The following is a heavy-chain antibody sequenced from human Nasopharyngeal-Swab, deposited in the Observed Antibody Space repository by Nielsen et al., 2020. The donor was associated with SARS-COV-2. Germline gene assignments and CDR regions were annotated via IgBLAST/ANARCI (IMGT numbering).Heavy chain of an antibody. D-gene: IGHD6-6*01. V-gene: IGHV5-51*01. CDR1: GYSFTSYW. J-gene: IGHJ5*02. Sequence: GGSLRLSCKGSGYSFTSYWIGWVRQMPGKGLEWMGIIYPGDSDTRYRPSFQGQVTISADKSISTAYLQWSSLKASDTAMYYCARKSSSVGTWFDPWGQGTLVTVSS. CDR3: ARKSSSVGTWFDP. CDR2: IYPGDSDT.